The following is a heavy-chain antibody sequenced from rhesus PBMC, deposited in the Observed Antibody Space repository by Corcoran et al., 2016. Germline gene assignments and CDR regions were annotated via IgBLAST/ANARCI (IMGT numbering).Heavy chain of an antibody. CDR3: ARDRRGYFLDY. V-gene: IGHV4-65*01. CDR2: ISGSSART. D-gene: IGHD2-15*01. CDR1: GGSVSSSNW. Sequence: QVQLQESGPGLVKPSETLSLTCAVSGGSVSSSNWWSWIRQPPGKGLEWIGYISGSSARTYYNPSIKSRVTISTETSKNQFSLKLSSVTAADTAVYYCARDRRGYFLDYWGQGVLVTVSS. J-gene: IGHJ4*01.